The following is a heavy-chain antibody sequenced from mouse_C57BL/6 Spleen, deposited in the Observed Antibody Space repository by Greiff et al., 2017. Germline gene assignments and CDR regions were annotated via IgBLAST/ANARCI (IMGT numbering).Heavy chain of an antibody. Sequence: EVQLQESGPGLVKPSQSLSLTCSVTGYSITSGYYWNWIRQFPGNKLEWMGYISYDGSNNYNPSLKNRISITRDTSKNQFFLKLNSVTTEDTATYYCAREDSWYFDVWGTGTTVTVSS. CDR1: GYSITSGYY. V-gene: IGHV3-6*01. CDR2: ISYDGSN. CDR3: AREDSWYFDV. J-gene: IGHJ1*03.